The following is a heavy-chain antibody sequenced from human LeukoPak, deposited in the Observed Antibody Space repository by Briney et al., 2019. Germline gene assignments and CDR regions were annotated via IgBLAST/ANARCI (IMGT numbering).Heavy chain of an antibody. Sequence: PSETLSLTCTVSGGSISSYYWSWIRQPPGKGLEWIGEINHSGSTNYNPSLKSRVTISVDTSKNQFSLKLSSVTAADTAVYYCARDDGSLDRYHYFDYWGQGTLVTVSS. CDR2: INHSGST. CDR3: ARDDGSLDRYHYFDY. D-gene: IGHD1-1*01. V-gene: IGHV4-34*01. J-gene: IGHJ4*02. CDR1: GGSISSYY.